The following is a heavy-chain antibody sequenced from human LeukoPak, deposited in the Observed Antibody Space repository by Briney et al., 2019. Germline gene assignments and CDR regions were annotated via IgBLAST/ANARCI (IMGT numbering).Heavy chain of an antibody. D-gene: IGHD5-18*01. Sequence: GESLKISCKGSGYSFTSYWIGWVRQMPGKGLEWMGIIYPGDSDTRYSPSFQGQVTISADKSISTAYLQWGSLKASDTAMYYCARRHGYSYGYNWFDPWGQGTLVTVSS. CDR2: IYPGDSDT. CDR1: GYSFTSYW. V-gene: IGHV5-51*01. CDR3: ARRHGYSYGYNWFDP. J-gene: IGHJ5*02.